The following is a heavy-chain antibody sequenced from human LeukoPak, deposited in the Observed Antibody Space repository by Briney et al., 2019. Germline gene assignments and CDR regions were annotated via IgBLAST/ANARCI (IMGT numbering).Heavy chain of an antibody. Sequence: GESLKISCKASGYSFTSYWIGWVRQMPGKGLEWMGIIDPSDSETRYTPSFQGQVTISVDKSLTTAYLQWNSLKASDTAMYYCARQTAMGRSGDYWGQGTLVTVSS. CDR3: ARQTAMGRSGDY. CDR1: GYSFTSYW. J-gene: IGHJ4*02. CDR2: IDPSDSET. V-gene: IGHV5-51*01. D-gene: IGHD5-18*01.